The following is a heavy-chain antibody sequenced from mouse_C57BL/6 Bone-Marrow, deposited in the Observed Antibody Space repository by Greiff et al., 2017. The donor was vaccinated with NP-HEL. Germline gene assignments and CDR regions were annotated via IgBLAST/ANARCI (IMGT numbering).Heavy chain of an antibody. CDR1: GYTFTSYG. J-gene: IGHJ3*01. V-gene: IGHV1-81*01. CDR3: ARKLRSFAY. CDR2: IYPRSGNT. Sequence: VQRVESGAELARPGASVKLSCKASGYTFTSYGISWVKQRTGQGLEWIGEIYPRSGNTYYNEKFKGKATLTADKSSSTAYMELRSLTSEDSAVYFCARKLRSFAYWGQGTLVTVSA. D-gene: IGHD1-1*01.